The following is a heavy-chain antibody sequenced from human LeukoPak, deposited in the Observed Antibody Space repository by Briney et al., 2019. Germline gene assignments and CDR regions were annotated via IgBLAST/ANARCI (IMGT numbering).Heavy chain of an antibody. D-gene: IGHD3-9*01. CDR3: AKGDVLPTYPTFDY. V-gene: IGHV3-23*01. Sequence: PGGSLRLSCVASGFTFSSYALSWVRQAPGKGLEWVSVISASGVTTYYADSVKGRFTISRDTSKDTVYLQMHRLRAEDTAVYYCAKGDVLPTYPTFDYWGQGTLVTVSS. CDR2: ISASGVTT. J-gene: IGHJ4*02. CDR1: GFTFSSYA.